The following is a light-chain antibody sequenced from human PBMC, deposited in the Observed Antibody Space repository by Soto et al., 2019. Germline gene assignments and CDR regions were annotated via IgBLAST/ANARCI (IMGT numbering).Light chain of an antibody. CDR1: QGISSH. Sequence: DIQLTQSPSFLSASVGDRVTITCRASQGISSHLAWYQQQPGKAPKLLIYVASTLQSGVPSRFSGSGSGTEFTLTISRLQPEDFASYYCQQLNSYPITFGQGTRLEIK. CDR3: QQLNSYPIT. V-gene: IGKV1-9*01. CDR2: VAS. J-gene: IGKJ5*01.